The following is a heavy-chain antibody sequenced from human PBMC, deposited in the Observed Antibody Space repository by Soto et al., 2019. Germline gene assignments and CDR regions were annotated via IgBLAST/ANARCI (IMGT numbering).Heavy chain of an antibody. CDR2: ISGSGGST. J-gene: IGHJ4*02. Sequence: EVQLLESGGGLVQPGGSLRLSCAASGFTFSSYAMSWVRKAPGQGLEWVSAISGSGGSTYYADSVKGRFTISRDNSKNTLYLQMNSLSAEDTAVYYCAKGDPVDVRFDYWGQGTLVTVSS. D-gene: IGHD1-26*01. CDR1: GFTFSSYA. V-gene: IGHV3-23*01. CDR3: AKGDPVDVRFDY.